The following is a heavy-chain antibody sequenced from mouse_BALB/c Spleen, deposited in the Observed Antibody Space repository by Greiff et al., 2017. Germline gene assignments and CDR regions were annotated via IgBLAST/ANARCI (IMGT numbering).Heavy chain of an antibody. CDR1: GFTFSSYG. V-gene: IGHV5-6-3*01. CDR2: INSNGGST. J-gene: IGHJ4*01. Sequence: DVMLVESGGGLVQPGGSLKLSCAASGFTFSSYGMSWVRQTPDKRLELVATINSNGGSTYYPDSVKGRFTISRDNAKNTLYLQMSSLKSEDTAMYYCARCNWDDYYAMDYWGQGTSVTVSS. D-gene: IGHD4-1*01. CDR3: ARCNWDDYYAMDY.